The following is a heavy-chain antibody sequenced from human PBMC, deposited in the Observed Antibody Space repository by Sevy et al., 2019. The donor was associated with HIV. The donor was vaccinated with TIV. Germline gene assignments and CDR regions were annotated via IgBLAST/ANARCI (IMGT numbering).Heavy chain of an antibody. Sequence: GGSLRLSCAASGFTFSSYAMSWVRLAPGKGLEWVSAISGSGGSTYYADSVKGRFTISRDNSKNTLYLQTNSLRAEDTAVYYCAMGGASTGYYYYGMDVWGQGTTVTVSS. D-gene: IGHD1-26*01. J-gene: IGHJ6*02. V-gene: IGHV3-23*01. CDR3: AMGGASTGYYYYGMDV. CDR2: ISGSGGST. CDR1: GFTFSSYA.